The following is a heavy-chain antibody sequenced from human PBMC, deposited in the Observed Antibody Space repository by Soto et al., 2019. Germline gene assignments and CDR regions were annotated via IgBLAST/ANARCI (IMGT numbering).Heavy chain of an antibody. CDR3: TKGGHLDY. D-gene: IGHD3-10*01. CDR2: IRGSDGST. Sequence: EVQVLESGGELVQPGGSLRLSCAASGFPCSSYDMSWVRQAPGKGLDWVSVIRGSDGSTSYGNSVKGRFTISRDNSKNTLFLQMNRLRAEETAIYYCTKGGHLDYWGPGTLVTVSS. CDR1: GFPCSSYD. J-gene: IGHJ4*02. V-gene: IGHV3-23*01.